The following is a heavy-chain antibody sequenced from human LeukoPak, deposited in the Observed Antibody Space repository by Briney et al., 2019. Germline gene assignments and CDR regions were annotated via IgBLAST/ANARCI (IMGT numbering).Heavy chain of an antibody. CDR2: IYYTGDA. J-gene: IGHJ4*02. CDR1: VHFIKICYQ. CDR3: ARDPRWLTPDCTSISCYENYFDP. V-gene: IGHV4-38-2*02. D-gene: IGHD2-2*01. Sequence: SVTQSLTCGLSVHFIKICYQWAWIRHPPGTGLDCIRNIYYTGDASYSPSLKSRVTISIDTFNSQFSLRLNSVTAADTAVYYCARDPRWLTPDCTSISCYENYFDPWGQGILVTVSS.